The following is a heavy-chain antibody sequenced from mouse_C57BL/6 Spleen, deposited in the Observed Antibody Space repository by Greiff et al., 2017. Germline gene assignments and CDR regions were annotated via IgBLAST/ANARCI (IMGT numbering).Heavy chain of an antibody. D-gene: IGHD1-1*01. CDR1: GYAFSSYW. Sequence: VQLQQSGAELVKPGASVKISCKASGYAFSSYWMNWVKQRPGKGLEWIGQIYPGDGDTNYNGKFKGKATLTADKSSSTAYMQLSSLTSEDSAVYFCARFFYYGSSYIYAAMAYWGQGTSVTVSA. V-gene: IGHV1-80*01. J-gene: IGHJ4*01. CDR2: IYPGDGDT. CDR3: ARFFYYGSSYIYAAMAY.